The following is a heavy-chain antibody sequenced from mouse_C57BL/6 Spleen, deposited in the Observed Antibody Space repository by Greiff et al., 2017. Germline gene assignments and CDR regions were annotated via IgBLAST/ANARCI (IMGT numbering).Heavy chain of an antibody. V-gene: IGHV1-80*01. CDR2: IYPGDGDT. Sequence: VQLQQSGAELVKPGASVKISCKASGYAFSSYWMNWVKQRPGKGLEWIGQIYPGDGDTNYNGKFKGKATLTADKSSSTAYMQLSSLTSEDSAVYFCAREGTTAYFDYWGQGTTLTVSS. CDR3: AREGTTAYFDY. J-gene: IGHJ2*01. D-gene: IGHD1-2*01. CDR1: GYAFSSYW.